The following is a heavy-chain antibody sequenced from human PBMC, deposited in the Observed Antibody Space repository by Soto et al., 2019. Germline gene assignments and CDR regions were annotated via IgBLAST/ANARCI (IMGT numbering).Heavy chain of an antibody. V-gene: IGHV3-33*01. CDR1: GFTFSSYG. Sequence: PGGSLRLSCAASGFTFSSYGMHWVRQAPGKGLEWVAVIWYDGSNKYYADSVKGRFTISRDNSKNTLYLQMNSLRAEDTAVYYCARDRADYGDYYFDYWGQGTLVTVSS. CDR2: IWYDGSNK. J-gene: IGHJ4*02. D-gene: IGHD4-17*01. CDR3: ARDRADYGDYYFDY.